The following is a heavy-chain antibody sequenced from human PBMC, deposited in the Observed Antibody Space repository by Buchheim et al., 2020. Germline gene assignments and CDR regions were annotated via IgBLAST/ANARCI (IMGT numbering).Heavy chain of an antibody. V-gene: IGHV3-33*01. CDR3: ARVGSYIPNQAYDFGYYMDV. D-gene: IGHD3-3*01. Sequence: QVQLVESGGGVVQPGRSLRLSSAASGFTFSSYGMHWVRQAPGKGLEWVAVIWYDGSNKYYADSVKGRFTISRDNSKNTLYLQMNSLRAEDTAVYYCARVGSYIPNQAYDFGYYMDVWGKGTT. CDR2: IWYDGSNK. CDR1: GFTFSSYG. J-gene: IGHJ6*03.